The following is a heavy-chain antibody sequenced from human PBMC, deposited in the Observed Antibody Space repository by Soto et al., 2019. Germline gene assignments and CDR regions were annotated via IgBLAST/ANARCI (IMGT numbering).Heavy chain of an antibody. D-gene: IGHD2-15*01. J-gene: IGHJ4*02. Sequence: QVQLVESGGGVVQPGRSLRLSCAASGFSFNSFAMHWVRQAPGKGLEWVAVISYDGSNKYYADSVKGRFTISRDNSKNTLALQMNSLRDDDTAVYYCARGDSGGTLGYLDYWGQGTLVTVAA. CDR2: ISYDGSNK. CDR3: ARGDSGGTLGYLDY. CDR1: GFSFNSFA. V-gene: IGHV3-30-3*01.